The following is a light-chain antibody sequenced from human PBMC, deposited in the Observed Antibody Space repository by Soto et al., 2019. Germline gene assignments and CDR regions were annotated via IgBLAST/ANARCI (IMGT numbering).Light chain of an antibody. V-gene: IGKV1-39*01. CDR2: AAS. J-gene: IGKJ1*01. Sequence: DIQMSQSPSSLSASVGDRVTITCRASQSIRSFLNWYQQKPGNAPKVLISAASTLQSGVPSRFSGSGSGTEFTLTISSLQPEDFATYYCQQSYSNPPAFGQGTKVDIK. CDR3: QQSYSNPPA. CDR1: QSIRSF.